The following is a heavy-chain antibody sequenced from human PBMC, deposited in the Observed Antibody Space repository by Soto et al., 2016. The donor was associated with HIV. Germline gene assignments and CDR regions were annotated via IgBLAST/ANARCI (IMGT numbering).Heavy chain of an antibody. J-gene: IGHJ6*03. CDR2: ITSDNYI. CDR1: GFIFGIYN. D-gene: IGHD5-18*01. Sequence: EVQLVESGGGLVKPGGSLRLSCAATGFIFGIYNINWVRQAPGKGLEWVSSITSDNYIVYADSVKGRFTSSRDNAKKSLYLQMNSLRAEDTAVYYCARVKSMVTIPSGHYYYMDVWGKGTTVTVSS. CDR3: ARVKSMVTIPSGHYYYMDV. V-gene: IGHV3-21*03.